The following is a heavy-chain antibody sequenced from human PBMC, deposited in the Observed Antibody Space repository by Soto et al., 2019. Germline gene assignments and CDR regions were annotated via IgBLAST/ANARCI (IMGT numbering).Heavy chain of an antibody. CDR3: ARGRHWLDY. CDR1: GGSISSFY. V-gene: IGHV4-59*01. D-gene: IGHD6-19*01. J-gene: IGHJ4*02. Sequence: QVQLQESGPGLVKPSETVSLTCTVSGGSISSFYWSWIRQPPGKGLEWIGDIYYTGSTNYNPSLKRSVTVSVDTSKNQSSLKLSSVTAADTAVYYCARGRHWLDYWGQGTLVTVSS. CDR2: IYYTGST.